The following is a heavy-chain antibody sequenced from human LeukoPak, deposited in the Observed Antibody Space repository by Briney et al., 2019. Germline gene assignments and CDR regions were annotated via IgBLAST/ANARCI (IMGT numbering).Heavy chain of an antibody. CDR2: IKQDGSDK. Sequence: GGSLRLSCAVSGFTFSSSWMSWVRQAPGKGLEWVANIKQDGSDKYYADSVKGRFTISRDNAQNSLWLQMNSLRAEDTAVYYCAKGSDIVATITDYWGQGTLVTVSS. CDR1: GFTFSSSW. V-gene: IGHV3-7*01. D-gene: IGHD5-12*01. J-gene: IGHJ4*02. CDR3: AKGSDIVATITDY.